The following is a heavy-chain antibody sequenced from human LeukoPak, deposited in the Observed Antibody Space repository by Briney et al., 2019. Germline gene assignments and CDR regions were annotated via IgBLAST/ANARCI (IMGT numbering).Heavy chain of an antibody. CDR2: MNPNSGNT. Sequence: ASVNVSFTASGYTFTSYDINWVRQAPGQGLEGMGWMNPNSGNTGCAQKFQGRVTMTRNTSISTAYMELSSLRSEDTAVYYCARGGTVYYYYGMDVWGQGTTVTVSS. CDR3: ARGGTVYYYYGMDV. CDR1: GYTFTSYD. J-gene: IGHJ6*02. V-gene: IGHV1-8*01.